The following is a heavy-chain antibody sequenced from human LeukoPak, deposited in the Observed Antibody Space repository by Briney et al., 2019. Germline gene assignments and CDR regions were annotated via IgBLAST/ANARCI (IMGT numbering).Heavy chain of an antibody. Sequence: GGSLRLSCAASGFTFSSYAMSWVRQAPGKELEWVSAISGSGGSTYYADSVKGRFTISRDNSKNTLYLQMNSLRAEDTAVYYCAKDPGYGDYQYWGQGTLVTVSS. J-gene: IGHJ4*02. D-gene: IGHD4-17*01. CDR1: GFTFSSYA. V-gene: IGHV3-23*01. CDR2: ISGSGGST. CDR3: AKDPGYGDYQY.